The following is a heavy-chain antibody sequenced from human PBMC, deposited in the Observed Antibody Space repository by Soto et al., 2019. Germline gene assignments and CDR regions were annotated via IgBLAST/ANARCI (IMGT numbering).Heavy chain of an antibody. CDR1: GGSISSYY. Sequence: SETLSLTCTVSGGSISSYYWSWIRQPPGKGLEWIGYIYYSGSTNYNPSLKSRVTISVDTSKNQFSLKLSSVTAADTAVYHCARRRLTMVRGTDAFDIWGQGTMVTVSS. CDR2: IYYSGST. J-gene: IGHJ3*02. D-gene: IGHD3-10*01. CDR3: ARRRLTMVRGTDAFDI. V-gene: IGHV4-59*01.